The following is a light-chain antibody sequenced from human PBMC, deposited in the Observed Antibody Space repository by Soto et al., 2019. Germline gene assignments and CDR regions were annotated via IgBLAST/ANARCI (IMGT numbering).Light chain of an antibody. Sequence: QSALTQPPSASGSPGQSVTISCTVTSSDVGGYNYVSWYQQHPGKAPKLMIYEVSKRPSGVPDRFSGSKSGNTASLTVSGLQAEDEADYYCSSYAGSNNFVVFGTGTKLTVL. CDR2: EVS. J-gene: IGLJ1*01. CDR3: SSYAGSNNFVV. CDR1: SSDVGGYNY. V-gene: IGLV2-8*01.